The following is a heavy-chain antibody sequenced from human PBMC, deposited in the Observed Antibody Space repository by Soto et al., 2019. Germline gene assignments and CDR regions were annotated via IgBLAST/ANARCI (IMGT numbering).Heavy chain of an antibody. CDR2: IVVGSGNT. CDR1: GFTFTSSA. J-gene: IGHJ4*02. D-gene: IGHD2-2*02. Sequence: SVKVSCKASGFTFTSSAVQWVRQARGQRLEWIGWIVVGSGNTNYAQKFQERVTITRDRSTSTAYMELSSLRSEDTAVYYCAARRVGYCSSNRCNTFDYWGQGTLVTVSS. CDR3: AARRVGYCSSNRCNTFDY. V-gene: IGHV1-58*01.